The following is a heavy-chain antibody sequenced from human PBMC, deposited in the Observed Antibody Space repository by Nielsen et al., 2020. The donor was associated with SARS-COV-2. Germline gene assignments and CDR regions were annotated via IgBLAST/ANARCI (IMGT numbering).Heavy chain of an antibody. D-gene: IGHD3-10*01. V-gene: IGHV3-48*01. CDR3: ATWDYYGSGSYSYYYYGMDV. J-gene: IGHJ6*02. CDR2: INGGETHI. CDR1: GFTFSASG. Sequence: GESLKISCAASGFTFSASGMNWVRQAPGRGLEWISYINGGETHIYYAASVKGRFTIFRDNAKNALYLQMNSLRAEDTAVYYCATWDYYGSGSYSYYYYGMDVWGQGTTVTVSS.